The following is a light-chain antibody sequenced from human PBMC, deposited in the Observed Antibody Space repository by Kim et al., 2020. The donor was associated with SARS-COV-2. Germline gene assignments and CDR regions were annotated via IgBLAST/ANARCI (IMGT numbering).Light chain of an antibody. CDR2: RDT. CDR3: QVWDSSTWG. V-gene: IGLV3-9*01. CDR1: NIVTKN. J-gene: IGLJ3*02. Sequence: SYELTQPLSVSVALGQTARITCGGNNIVTKNVHWYQQKPGQAPVLVMYRDTNRPSGIPERFSGSNSGNTATLTISRAQAGDEADYYWQVWDSSTWGFGGG.